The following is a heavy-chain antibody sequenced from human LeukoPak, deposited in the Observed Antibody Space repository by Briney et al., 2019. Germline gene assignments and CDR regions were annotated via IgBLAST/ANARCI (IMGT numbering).Heavy chain of an antibody. Sequence: GGSLRLSCVASGFSLSTYDMYWVRQAPGKGLEYVSAITSNGGTTYYANSVKGRFTISRDNSKNTLYLQMGSLRAEDMAVYYCAKDLLMITFGGVSDYWGQGTLVTVSS. D-gene: IGHD3-16*01. J-gene: IGHJ4*02. CDR1: GFSLSTYD. CDR3: AKDLLMITFGGVSDY. CDR2: ITSNGGTT. V-gene: IGHV3-64*01.